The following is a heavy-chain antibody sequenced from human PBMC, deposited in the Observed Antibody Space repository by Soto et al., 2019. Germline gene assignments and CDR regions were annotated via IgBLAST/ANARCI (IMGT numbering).Heavy chain of an antibody. V-gene: IGHV4-4*02. CDR2: IYHSGST. Sequence: SETLSLTCAVSGGSISSSNWWSWVRQPPGKGLEWIGEIYHSGSTNYNPSLKSRVTISVDKSKNQFSLKLSSVTAADTAVYYCARDRTTIFGVVITDYYYYGMDVRGQGTTVTVSS. CDR3: ARDRTTIFGVVITDYYYYGMDV. J-gene: IGHJ6*02. D-gene: IGHD3-3*01. CDR1: GGSISSSNW.